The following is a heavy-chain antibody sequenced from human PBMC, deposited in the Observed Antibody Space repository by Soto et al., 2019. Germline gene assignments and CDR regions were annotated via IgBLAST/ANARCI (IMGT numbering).Heavy chain of an antibody. CDR2: LYYSDYT. D-gene: IGHD3-9*01. V-gene: IGHV4-39*01. Sequence: PSETLSLTCSVSGDSISRNNNNGGWMRQAPGKWLEWIGSLYYSDYTDSNPSLRSRVTISVDTSKNQFSLKLTSVTAADTAVYYCARHLYYDISPGYLRPYHYYGMDVWGQGTTVS. CDR1: GDSISRNNNN. J-gene: IGHJ6*02. CDR3: ARHLYYDISPGYLRPYHYYGMDV.